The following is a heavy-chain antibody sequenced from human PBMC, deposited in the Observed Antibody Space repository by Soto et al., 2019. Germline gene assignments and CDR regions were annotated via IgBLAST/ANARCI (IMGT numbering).Heavy chain of an antibody. J-gene: IGHJ5*02. CDR3: ARRWVYCSGGSFYKRSDNWFDP. CDR2: ISAYNGNT. CDR1: GYTFTSYG. V-gene: IGHV1-18*01. D-gene: IGHD2-15*01. Sequence: GASVKASCKASGYTFTSYGISWVRQAPGQGLEWKGRISAYNGNTNYAQTLQGRDTMTTDTSKSTAYMETRRLRNYDTAVYYCARRWVYCSGGSFYKRSDNWFDPWGQGTLVTVSS.